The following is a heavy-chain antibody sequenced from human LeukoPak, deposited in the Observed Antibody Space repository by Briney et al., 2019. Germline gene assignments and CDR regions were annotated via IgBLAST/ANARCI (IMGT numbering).Heavy chain of an antibody. CDR1: GYSFTAYW. Sequence: GESLKISCQGSGYSFTAYWIGWVRQMPGKGLELMGIIAPGDSDTRYNPAFQGQVTISADKSISTAYLQWSSLKASDTAMYYCARGDCSGGNCHFDYWGQGTLVTVSS. CDR2: IAPGDSDT. CDR3: ARGDCSGGNCHFDY. V-gene: IGHV5-51*01. J-gene: IGHJ4*02. D-gene: IGHD2-15*01.